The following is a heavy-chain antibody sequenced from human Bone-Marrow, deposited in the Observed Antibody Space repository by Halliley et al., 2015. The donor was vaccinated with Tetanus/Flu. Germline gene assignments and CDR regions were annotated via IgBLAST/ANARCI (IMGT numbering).Heavy chain of an antibody. CDR2: VYYSGRT. J-gene: IGHJ4*02. D-gene: IGHD3-22*01. Sequence: TLSLTCDVSGGSISSGGYYRNWIRQTPGKGLEWIGSVYYSGRTYDSPSLKSRVTLSVDTSKNQFSLRLSSVTAADTAVYYCARGQYYAISAYYYFDHWGRGILVTVTS. CDR1: GGSISSGGYY. CDR3: ARGQYYAISAYYYFDH. V-gene: IGHV4-30-4*01.